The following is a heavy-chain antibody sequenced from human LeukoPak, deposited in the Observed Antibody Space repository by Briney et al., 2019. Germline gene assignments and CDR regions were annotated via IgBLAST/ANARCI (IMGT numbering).Heavy chain of an antibody. D-gene: IGHD1-26*01. CDR2: IYYSGST. J-gene: IGHJ6*03. V-gene: IGHV4-59*01. CDR1: GGSISSYY. Sequence: SETLSLTCTVSGGSISSYYWSWIRQPPGKGLEWIRYIYYSGSTNYNPSLKSRVTISVDTSKNQFSLKLSSVTAADTAVYYCARALKGLRRRIGGTTTFEYYYYMDVWGKGTTVTISS. CDR3: ARALKGLRRRIGGTTTFEYYYYMDV.